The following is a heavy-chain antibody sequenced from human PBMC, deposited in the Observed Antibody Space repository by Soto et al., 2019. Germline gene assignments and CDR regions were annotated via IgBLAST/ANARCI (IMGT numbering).Heavy chain of an antibody. CDR2: ISASGIKT. CDR3: AKDGIRKDDY. J-gene: IGHJ4*02. CDR1: GFSISDYA. Sequence: GSLRLSCSAFGFSISDYAMSWVRQAPGKGLEWVSSISASGIKTFHADSVKGRFAISRDTSTNTVYMQMNNLRVGDTALYYCAKDGIRKDDYWGQGTVVTVSS. V-gene: IGHV3-23*01.